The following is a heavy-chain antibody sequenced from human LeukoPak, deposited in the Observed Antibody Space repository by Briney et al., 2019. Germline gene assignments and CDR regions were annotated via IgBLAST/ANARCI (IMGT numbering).Heavy chain of an antibody. D-gene: IGHD6-19*01. CDR1: GITFSTYA. V-gene: IGHV3-23*01. CDR3: ALRRGSSGWSGRWSDP. J-gene: IGHJ5*02. CDR2: ISSGGGST. Sequence: GGSLRLSCAASGITFSTYAMSWVRQAPGKGLEWGSVISSGGGSTHYADSVKGRFAISRDNSKNTVHLQMNSLRVEDTAVYYCALRRGSSGWSGRWSDPWGQGTLVTVSS.